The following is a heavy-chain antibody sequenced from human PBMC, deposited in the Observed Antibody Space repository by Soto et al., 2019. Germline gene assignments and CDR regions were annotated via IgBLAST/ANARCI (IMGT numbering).Heavy chain of an antibody. V-gene: IGHV4-31*03. Sequence: SETLSLTCTVSGGSISSGGYYWSWIRQHPGKGLEWIGYIYYSGSTYYNPSLKSRVTISVDTSKNQFSLKLSSVTAADTAVYYCARVDQYSRGYSSSASYAFDIWGQGTMVTVSS. CDR1: GGSISSGGYY. J-gene: IGHJ3*02. CDR2: IYYSGST. D-gene: IGHD6-6*01. CDR3: ARVDQYSRGYSSSASYAFDI.